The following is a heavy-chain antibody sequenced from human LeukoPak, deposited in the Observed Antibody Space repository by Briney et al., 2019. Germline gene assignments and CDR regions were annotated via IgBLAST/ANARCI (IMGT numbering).Heavy chain of an antibody. D-gene: IGHD3-22*01. V-gene: IGHV3-33*01. CDR2: IWYDGSNK. CDR3: ARDEIISSGFDAFDI. J-gene: IGHJ3*02. CDR1: GFTFSSYG. Sequence: GRSLRLSCAASGFTFSSYGMHWVRQAPGKGLEWVAVIWYDGSNKYYADSVKGRFTISRDNSKNTLYLQMNSLRAEDTAVYYCARDEIISSGFDAFDIWGQGTMVTVSS.